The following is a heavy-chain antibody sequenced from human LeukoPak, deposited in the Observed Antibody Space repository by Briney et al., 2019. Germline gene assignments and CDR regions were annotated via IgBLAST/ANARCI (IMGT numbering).Heavy chain of an antibody. V-gene: IGHV3-23*01. CDR2: ISGSGGST. D-gene: IGHD2-2*01. J-gene: IGHJ4*02. CDR1: GFTFGSYA. Sequence: PGGSLRLPCAASGFTFGSYAMSWVRQAPGKGLEWVSAISGSGGSTYYADSVKGRFTISRDNSKNTLYLQMNSLRAEDTAVYYCAKSGLRPYCSSTSCLGPFDYWGQGTLVTVSS. CDR3: AKSGLRPYCSSTSCLGPFDY.